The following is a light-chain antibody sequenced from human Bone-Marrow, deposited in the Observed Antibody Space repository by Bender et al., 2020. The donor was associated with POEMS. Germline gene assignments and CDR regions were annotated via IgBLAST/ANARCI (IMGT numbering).Light chain of an antibody. J-gene: IGLJ3*02. CDR2: SSH. Sequence: QSVLTQPPSASGTPGQRVTTSCSGGSSNIGAHAVNWYQHLPGTAPKLLIYSSHRRPSEVPDRFSGSRSGTSASLAISGLQSEDEADEYCAVWDDSLNGWVFGGGTKLTVL. V-gene: IGLV1-44*01. CDR3: AVWDDSLNGWV. CDR1: SSNIGAHA.